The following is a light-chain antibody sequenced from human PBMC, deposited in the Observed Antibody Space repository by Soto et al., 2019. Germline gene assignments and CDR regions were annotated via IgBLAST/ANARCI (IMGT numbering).Light chain of an antibody. Sequence: DIQMTQSPSTLSASVGDRVTITCRASQSVSKWLAWYQQKPGKAPKLLIFKASILASGVPSRFSGSGSGPECTLTIISLQPDDFATYYCQQYNSDLGITFGPGTKVDIK. CDR2: KAS. CDR1: QSVSKW. CDR3: QQYNSDLGIT. V-gene: IGKV1-5*03. J-gene: IGKJ3*01.